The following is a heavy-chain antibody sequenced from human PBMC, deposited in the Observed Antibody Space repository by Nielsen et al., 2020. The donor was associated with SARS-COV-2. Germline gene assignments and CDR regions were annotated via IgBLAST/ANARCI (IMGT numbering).Heavy chain of an antibody. V-gene: IGHV3-74*01. D-gene: IGHD7-27*01. Sequence: GESLKISCAASGFTFSNYWMHWVRQAPGKGLVWVARVSMDGRGINYADSVKGRFTISRDNAENTLHLDMSSLRVGDSAVYYCTRDGHHWDLDNWGQGALVTVSS. CDR2: VSMDGRGI. CDR1: GFTFSNYW. CDR3: TRDGHHWDLDN. J-gene: IGHJ4*02.